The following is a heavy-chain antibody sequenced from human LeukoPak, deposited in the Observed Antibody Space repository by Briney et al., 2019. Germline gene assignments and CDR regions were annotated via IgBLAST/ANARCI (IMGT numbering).Heavy chain of an antibody. J-gene: IGHJ6*02. CDR2: IIPIFGTA. V-gene: IGHV1-69*13. D-gene: IGHD3-3*01. CDR1: GGTFSSYA. CDR3: ARDWRYGMDV. Sequence: GASVKVSCKAPGGTFSSYAISWVRQAPGQGLEWMGGIIPIFGTANYAQKFQGRVTITADESTSTAYMELSSLRSEDTAVYYCARDWRYGMDVWGQGTTVTVSS.